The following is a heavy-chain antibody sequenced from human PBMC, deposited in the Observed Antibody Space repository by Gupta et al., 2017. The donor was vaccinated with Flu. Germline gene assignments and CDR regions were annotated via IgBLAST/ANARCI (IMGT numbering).Heavy chain of an antibody. V-gene: IGHV3-33*01. CDR1: GFPFSSYG. J-gene: IGHJ4*02. CDR3: ARDRGDVPAATDLGY. Sequence: QVQLVESGGGVVQPGRSLRLSCAASGFPFSSYGMHWVRQAPGKGLEWVAVIWYDGSNKYYADSVKGRFTNSRDNSKNTLYLQMNSLRAEDTAVYYCARDRGDVPAATDLGYWGQGTLVTVSS. D-gene: IGHD2-2*01. CDR2: IWYDGSNK.